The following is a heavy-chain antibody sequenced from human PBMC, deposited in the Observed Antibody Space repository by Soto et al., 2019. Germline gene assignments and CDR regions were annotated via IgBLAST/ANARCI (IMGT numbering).Heavy chain of an antibody. CDR3: ASSEDQTSLDD. V-gene: IGHV4-59*01. J-gene: IGHJ4*02. CDR1: GGSISSYY. CDR2: IYYSGST. Sequence: PSETLSLTCTVSGGSISSYYWSWIRQPPGKGLEWIGYIYYSGSTNYNPSLKSRVTISVDTSKNQFSLKLSSVTAADTAVYYCASSEDQTSLDDWGQGTLVTVSS. D-gene: IGHD2-2*01.